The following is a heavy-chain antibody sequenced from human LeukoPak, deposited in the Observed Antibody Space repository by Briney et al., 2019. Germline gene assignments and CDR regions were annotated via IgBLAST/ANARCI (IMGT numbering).Heavy chain of an antibody. J-gene: IGHJ4*02. V-gene: IGHV3-7*01. CDR2: INQGGSQI. CDR1: EFSVGSNY. CDR3: ARDKGGMVPFDY. D-gene: IGHD3-3*01. Sequence: GGSLRLSCAASEFSVGSNYMTGVRQAPGKGLEWVANINQGGSQISYVDSVRGRFTIARDDAKNSLYLQMNSLRAEDTAVYFCARDKGGMVPFDYWGQGTLVTVSS.